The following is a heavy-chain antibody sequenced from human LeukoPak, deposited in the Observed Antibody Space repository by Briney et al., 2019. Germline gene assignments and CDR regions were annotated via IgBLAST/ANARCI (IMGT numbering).Heavy chain of an antibody. CDR1: GFTFSTYW. V-gene: IGHV3-74*03. CDR2: INSDGSRT. Sequence: GGSLRLSCAASGFTFSTYWVHWVRQVPGKGLVWVSRINSDGSRTTYADSVKGRLTMSRDNAKNTLYLQMNSLRAEDTAVYYCARGMGVTTLDKWGQGTLVTVPS. D-gene: IGHD4-23*01. CDR3: ARGMGVTTLDK. J-gene: IGHJ4*02.